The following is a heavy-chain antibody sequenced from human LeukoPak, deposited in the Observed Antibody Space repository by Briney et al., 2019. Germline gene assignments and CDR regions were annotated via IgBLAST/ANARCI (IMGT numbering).Heavy chain of an antibody. CDR2: ISGSGCST. CDR1: GFTFSSYA. J-gene: IGHJ5*02. Sequence: GGSLRLSCAASGFTFSSYAMSWVRQAPGKGLEGVSAISGSGCSTYYADSVKGRFTISRDNSKNTLYVQMNSLRAEDTAVYYCANSLARGTYNWFDPWGQGTLVTVSP. CDR3: ANSLARGTYNWFDP. V-gene: IGHV3-23*01.